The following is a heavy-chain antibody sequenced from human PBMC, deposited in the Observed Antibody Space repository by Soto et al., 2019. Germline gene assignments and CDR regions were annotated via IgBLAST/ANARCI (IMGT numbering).Heavy chain of an antibody. J-gene: IGHJ4*02. V-gene: IGHV3-23*01. Sequence: EVQLLESGGGLVQPGGSLRLSCEASGFSFPTYAMSWVRQAPGKGLEWVSTISGSGGSIYYGASVRGRFTIPRDNSENTLYLQMKSLRAEDTAIYHCAKSPRGLSIFGVAKNLPLDHWGQGTLVTVSS. CDR1: GFSFPTYA. D-gene: IGHD3-3*01. CDR2: ISGSGGSI. CDR3: AKSPRGLSIFGVAKNLPLDH.